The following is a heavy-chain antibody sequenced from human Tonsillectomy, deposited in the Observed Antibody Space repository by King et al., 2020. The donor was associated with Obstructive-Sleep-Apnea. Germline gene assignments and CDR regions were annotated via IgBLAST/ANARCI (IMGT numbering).Heavy chain of an antibody. CDR1: GYTFTNYG. V-gene: IGHV1-18*04. CDR2: ISAYNGNT. CDR3: AREGGSRTSCYAAYYGMDV. J-gene: IGHJ6*02. D-gene: IGHD2-2*01. Sequence: QLVQSGAELKKPGASVTVSCKASGYTFTNYGISWVRQAPGQGLEWMGWISAYNGNTNYAQKLQGRVTLNTDTSTSTAYMELRSMRSDDTAVYYCAREGGSRTSCYAAYYGMDVWGQGTTVTVSS.